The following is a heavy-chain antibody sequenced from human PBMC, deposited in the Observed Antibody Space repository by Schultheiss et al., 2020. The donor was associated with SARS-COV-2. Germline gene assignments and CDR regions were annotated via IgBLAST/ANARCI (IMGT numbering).Heavy chain of an antibody. J-gene: IGHJ6*02. CDR3: ARGGRIAAAGYYYYGMDV. CDR2: IYTSGST. CDR1: GGFISSYH. D-gene: IGHD6-13*01. V-gene: IGHV4-4*07. Sequence: SETLSLTCSVSGGFISSYHWSWIRQPAGKGLEWIGRIYTSGSTNYNPSLKSRVTMSVDTSKNQFSLKLSSVTAADTAVYYCARGGRIAAAGYYYYGMDVWGQGTTVTVSS.